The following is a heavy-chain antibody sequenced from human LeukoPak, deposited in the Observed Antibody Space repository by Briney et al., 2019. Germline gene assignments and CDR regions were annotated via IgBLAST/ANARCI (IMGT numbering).Heavy chain of an antibody. Sequence: ASVKVSCKASGYTFTDNYIHWVRQAPGQGLEWMGWINPNSGGTNYAQKLQGRVTMTTDTSTSTAYMELRSLRSDDTAVYYCARGLYCSSTSCYMGGDWFDPWGQGTLVTVSS. D-gene: IGHD2-2*02. CDR2: INPNSGGT. CDR1: GYTFTDNY. J-gene: IGHJ5*02. CDR3: ARGLYCSSTSCYMGGDWFDP. V-gene: IGHV1-2*02.